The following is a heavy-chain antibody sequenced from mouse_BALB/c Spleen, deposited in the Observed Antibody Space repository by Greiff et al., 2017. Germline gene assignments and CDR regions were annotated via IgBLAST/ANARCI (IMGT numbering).Heavy chain of an antibody. CDR1: GFSLTSYG. J-gene: IGHJ4*01. CDR3: ARAAYYGLYAMDY. CDR2: IWSGGST. D-gene: IGHD1-2*01. Sequence: QVQLQQSGPGLVQPSQSLSITCTVSGFSLTSYGVHWVRQSPGKGLEWLGVIWSGGSTDYNAAFIYRLSISKDNSKSQVFFKMNSLQANDTAIYYCARAAYYGLYAMDYWGQGTSVTVSS. V-gene: IGHV2-2*02.